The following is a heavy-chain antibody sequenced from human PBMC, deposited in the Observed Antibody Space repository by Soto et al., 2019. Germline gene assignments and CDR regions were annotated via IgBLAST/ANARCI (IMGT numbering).Heavy chain of an antibody. CDR3: ARDYVVVITSQQDWFDP. V-gene: IGHV1-18*01. Sequence: ASVKVSCKASGYTFTSYGISWVRQAPGQGLEWMGWISAYNGNTNYAQKLQGRVTMTTDTSTSTAYMELRSLRSDDTAVYYCARDYVVVITSQQDWFDPWGQGTLVTVSS. CDR2: ISAYNGNT. J-gene: IGHJ5*02. CDR1: GYTFTSYG. D-gene: IGHD3-22*01.